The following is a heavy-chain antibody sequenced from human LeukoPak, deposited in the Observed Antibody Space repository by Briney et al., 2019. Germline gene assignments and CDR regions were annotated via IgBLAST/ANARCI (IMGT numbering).Heavy chain of an antibody. D-gene: IGHD6-6*01. CDR3: AKADSYSSSFDY. Sequence: GGSLRLSCAASGFTFSSYSMSWVRQAPGKGLGWVSAISGSGGSTYYADSVKGRFTISRDNSKNTLYLQMNSLRAEDTAVYYCAKADSYSSSFDYWGQGTLVTVSS. V-gene: IGHV3-23*01. CDR1: GFTFSSYS. CDR2: ISGSGGST. J-gene: IGHJ4*02.